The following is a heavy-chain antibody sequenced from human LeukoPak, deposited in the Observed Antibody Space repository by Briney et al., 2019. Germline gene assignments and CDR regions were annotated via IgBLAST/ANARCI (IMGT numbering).Heavy chain of an antibody. V-gene: IGHV4-61*01. Sequence: SETLSLTCTVSGGSVSSGSYYWSWIRQPPGKGLEWIGYIYYSGSTNYNPSLKSRVTISVDTSKNQFSLKLSSVTAADTAVYYCARHVWDYYGSGSYYGWFDPWGQGTLVTVSS. CDR2: IYYSGST. CDR1: GGSVSSGSYY. CDR3: ARHVWDYYGSGSYYGWFDP. D-gene: IGHD3-10*01. J-gene: IGHJ5*02.